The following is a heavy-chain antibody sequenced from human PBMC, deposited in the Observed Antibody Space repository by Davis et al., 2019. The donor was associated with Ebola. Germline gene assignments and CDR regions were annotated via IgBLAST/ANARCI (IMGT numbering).Heavy chain of an antibody. Sequence: GESLKISCAVSGFAFSNAWMSWVRQAPGKGLEWVGRIKRTADGGTTDHAAPVKGRFTISREDSKNTLYLQMNSLKTEDTAVYYCTTVGGYIYGQRDYWGQGALVTVSS. V-gene: IGHV3-15*07. CDR2: IKRTADGGTT. D-gene: IGHD5-18*01. J-gene: IGHJ4*02. CDR3: TTVGGYIYGQRDY. CDR1: GFAFSNAW.